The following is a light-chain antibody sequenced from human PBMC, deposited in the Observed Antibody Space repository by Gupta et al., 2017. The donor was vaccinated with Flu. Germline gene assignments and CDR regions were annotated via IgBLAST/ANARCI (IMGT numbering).Light chain of an antibody. CDR2: EVS. CDR1: SSDIAGYNN. J-gene: IGLJ1*01. CDR3: SSYTSSSTLYV. Sequence: QSALPHSASASGSPGQSITISCTCPSSDIAGYNNVPWYQQHPGKAPKLMIYEVSKRPSGVSNRFSGSKSDNTASLTISGLQAEDEADYYCSSYTSSSTLYVFGTGTKVTVL. V-gene: IGLV2-14*01.